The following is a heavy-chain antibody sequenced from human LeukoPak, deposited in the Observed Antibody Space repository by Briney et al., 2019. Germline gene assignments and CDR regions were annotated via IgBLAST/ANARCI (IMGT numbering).Heavy chain of an antibody. V-gene: IGHV1-8*01. CDR3: TRGSLSGSSRDY. D-gene: IGHD1-26*01. CDR1: GYTFTGYD. CDR2: MNPNAGDT. J-gene: IGHJ4*02. Sequence: ASVRVSCKASGYTFTGYDINWVRQATGQGLEWMGWMNPNAGDTGYAQKFQGRVTMTRNSSIDTAYMELSGLRSEDTAVYYCTRGSLSGSSRDYWGQGTLLTVSS.